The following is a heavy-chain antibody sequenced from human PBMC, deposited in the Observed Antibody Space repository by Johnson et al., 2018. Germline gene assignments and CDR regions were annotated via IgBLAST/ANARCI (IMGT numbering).Heavy chain of an antibody. J-gene: IGHJ6*04. CDR3: TRDPHYSDSSSTAYAPMDV. Sequence: VQLVESGGGLVQPGRSLRLSCTASGFTFGDYAMSWFRQAPGKGLEWVGFIRSRAYGGTTEYAASVKGRFTISRDDSKSIAYLQMNSLKTEDSAVYYCTRDPHYSDSSSTAYAPMDVWGKGTTVTVSS. CDR1: GFTFGDYA. CDR2: IRSRAYGGTT. V-gene: IGHV3-49*03. D-gene: IGHD3-22*01.